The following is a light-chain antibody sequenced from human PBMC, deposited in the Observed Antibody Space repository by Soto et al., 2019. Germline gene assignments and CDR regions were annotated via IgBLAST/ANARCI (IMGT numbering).Light chain of an antibody. CDR2: GAS. CDR3: QQYATSPGT. J-gene: IGKJ1*01. Sequence: EIVLTQSPGTLSLSPGERATLSCRASQSVSSSYLAWYQQKPGQAPRLLIYGASSRATGIPDRFSGSGSGTDFSLTISRLDPGDFAVYYCQQYATSPGTFGQGTKVAIK. V-gene: IGKV3-20*01. CDR1: QSVSSSY.